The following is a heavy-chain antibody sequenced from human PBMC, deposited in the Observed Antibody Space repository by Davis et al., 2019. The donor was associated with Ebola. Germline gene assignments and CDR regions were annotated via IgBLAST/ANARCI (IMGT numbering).Heavy chain of an antibody. J-gene: IGHJ4*02. Sequence: GGSLRLSCAASEFTFSGYAMSWVRQAPGKGLEWVSAISGSGGSTYYADSVKGRFTISRDNSKNTLYLQMNSLRAEDTAVYYCARVRWTSGYYFDYWGQGTLVTVSS. CDR2: ISGSGGST. CDR3: ARVRWTSGYYFDY. CDR1: EFTFSGYA. D-gene: IGHD3-22*01. V-gene: IGHV3-23*01.